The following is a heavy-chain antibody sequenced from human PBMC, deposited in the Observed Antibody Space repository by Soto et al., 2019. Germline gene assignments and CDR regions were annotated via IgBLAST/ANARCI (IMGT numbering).Heavy chain of an antibody. CDR3: TRPDYDYGDYSYRFDS. CDR1: GFTFSGAA. D-gene: IGHD4-17*01. CDR2: IRSKANSYAT. J-gene: IGHJ4*02. V-gene: IGHV3-73*01. Sequence: GGSLRLSCAASGFTFSGAAIHWVRQASGRGLEWLGRIRSKANSYATTYAASVKGRFTISRDDSKNTAYLQMNSLKTEDTAVYYCTRPDYDYGDYSYRFDSWGQGTLVTVSS.